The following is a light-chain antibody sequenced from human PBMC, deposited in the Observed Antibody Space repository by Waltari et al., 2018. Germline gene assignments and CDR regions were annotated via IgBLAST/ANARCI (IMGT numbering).Light chain of an antibody. CDR1: SSNIGAAYH. V-gene: IGLV1-40*01. CDR3: QSYDISLSGWV. Sequence: QSALTQPPTVSGAPGQRVSIFCAGSSSNIGAAYHVNWYQQLPGTAPKLLIYGSINRPSGVPDRFSGSRSDTSASLAITGLQAEDEADYYCQSYDISLSGWVFGGGTKLTVL. CDR2: GSI. J-gene: IGLJ3*02.